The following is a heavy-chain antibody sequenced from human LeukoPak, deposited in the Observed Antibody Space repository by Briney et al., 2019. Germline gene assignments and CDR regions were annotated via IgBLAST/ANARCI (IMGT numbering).Heavy chain of an antibody. Sequence: SETLSLTCTVPGGSISSNYFWGWIRQAPGKGLEWIGSIYYSGSTYYNPSLKSRVTISADMSKNQFSLRLYSVTAADTAVYYCGRDSVEMGTIHSDYWGQGTLVTVSS. V-gene: IGHV4-39*07. CDR2: IYYSGST. D-gene: IGHD5-24*01. CDR1: GGSISSNYF. J-gene: IGHJ4*02. CDR3: GRDSVEMGTIHSDY.